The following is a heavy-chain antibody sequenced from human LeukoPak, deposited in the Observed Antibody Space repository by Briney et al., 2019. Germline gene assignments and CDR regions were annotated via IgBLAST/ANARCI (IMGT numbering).Heavy chain of an antibody. J-gene: IGHJ4*02. D-gene: IGHD6-6*01. CDR1: GDSISSRNW. CDR2: IHHSGST. CDR3: ARDASSSSLDY. Sequence: SETLSLTCDVSGDSISSRNWWSWVRQPPGKGLEWIGEIHHSGSTNYNPSLKSRVTISVDKSKNQFSLKLTSVTAADTAVYYCARDASSSSLDYWGQGTLVAVSA. V-gene: IGHV4-4*02.